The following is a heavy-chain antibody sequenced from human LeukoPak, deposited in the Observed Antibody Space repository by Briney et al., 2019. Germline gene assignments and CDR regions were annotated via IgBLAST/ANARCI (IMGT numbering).Heavy chain of an antibody. Sequence: LSLTCAVYGGSFSGYYWSWIRQAPGKGLEWVAVISYDGSNKYYADSVKGRFTISRDNSKNTLYLQMNSLRAEDTAVYYCARDLSLEFDYWGQGTLVTVSS. CDR2: ISYDGSNK. J-gene: IGHJ4*02. CDR1: GGSFSGYY. D-gene: IGHD3-3*01. CDR3: ARDLSLEFDY. V-gene: IGHV3-30*03.